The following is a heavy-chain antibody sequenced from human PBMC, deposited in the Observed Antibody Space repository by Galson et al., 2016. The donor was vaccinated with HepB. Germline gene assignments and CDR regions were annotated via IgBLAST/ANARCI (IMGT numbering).Heavy chain of an antibody. CDR3: ATSDSGGDTFVDV. J-gene: IGHJ6*02. Sequence: SLRLSCAASGFTFSSYGMNRIRQAPGKGLEWVSYISRGSGTIYYADSVRGRFTVSRDNARNSLYLQMNSLRDEDTAVYYCATSDSGGDTFVDVWGQGTTVIVTS. V-gene: IGHV3-48*02. CDR2: ISRGSGTI. CDR1: GFTFSSYG. D-gene: IGHD4-23*01.